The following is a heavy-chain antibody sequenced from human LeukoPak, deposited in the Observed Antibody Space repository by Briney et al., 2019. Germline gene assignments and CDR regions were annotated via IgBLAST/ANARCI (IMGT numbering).Heavy chain of an antibody. CDR3: AKVAILGVVLDAFDI. D-gene: IGHD3-3*01. Sequence: GSLRLSCAASEFTFTNYALSWVRQAPGKGLEWVSTISATDGGTFYADSVRGRFTISRDNSKNTVYLQMNSLSADDTAIYYCAKVAILGVVLDAFDIWGQGTMVTVSS. CDR2: ISATDGGT. V-gene: IGHV3-23*01. J-gene: IGHJ3*02. CDR1: EFTFTNYA.